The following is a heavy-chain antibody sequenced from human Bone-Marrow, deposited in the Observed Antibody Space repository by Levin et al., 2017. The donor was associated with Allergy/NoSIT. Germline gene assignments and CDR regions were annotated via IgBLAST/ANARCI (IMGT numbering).Heavy chain of an antibody. CDR3: ATQGRFTNSYFDH. CDR1: GASITSDSYY. V-gene: IGHV4-61*02. J-gene: IGHJ4*02. D-gene: IGHD3-3*01. Sequence: SETLSLTCAVSGASITSDSYYWYWIRQPAGTGLEWIGRIYTSANTNYNPSLGNRVTISLDTSKNQFSLTLYSVTAADTAVYYCATQGRFTNSYFDHWGPGTLVTVSS. CDR2: IYTSANT.